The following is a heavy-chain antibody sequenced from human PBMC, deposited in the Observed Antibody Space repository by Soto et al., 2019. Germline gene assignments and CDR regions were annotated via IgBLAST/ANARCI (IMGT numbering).Heavy chain of an antibody. Sequence: LSLTCAVSGGSISSGGYSWSWIRQPPGKGLEWIGYIYHSGSTYYNPSLKSRVTISVDKSKNQFSLKLSSVTAADTAVYYCARVPYGSGSYYSYYFDYWGQGTLVTVSS. CDR1: GGSISSGGYS. CDR2: IYHSGST. V-gene: IGHV4-30-2*01. CDR3: ARVPYGSGSYYSYYFDY. D-gene: IGHD3-10*01. J-gene: IGHJ4*02.